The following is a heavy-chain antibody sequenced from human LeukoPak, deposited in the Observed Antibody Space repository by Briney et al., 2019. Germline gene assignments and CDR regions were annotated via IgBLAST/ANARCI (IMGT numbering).Heavy chain of an antibody. Sequence: GGSLRLSCAASGFTFSNYAMNSVRQAPGKGLYWVSGISYSGDSTYYAGPAKGRFTISRDNSKNTVYLKMNSLSAEDTAIYYCAKEVARFSHYFDYWGQGSLVTVSS. CDR1: GFTFSNYA. J-gene: IGHJ4*02. CDR2: ISYSGDST. V-gene: IGHV3-23*01. D-gene: IGHD3-3*01. CDR3: AKEVARFSHYFDY.